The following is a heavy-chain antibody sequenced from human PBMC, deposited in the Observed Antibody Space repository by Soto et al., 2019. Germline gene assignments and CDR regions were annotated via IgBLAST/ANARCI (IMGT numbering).Heavy chain of an antibody. V-gene: IGHV4-30-2*01. CDR1: GGSISSSGSS. J-gene: IGHJ6*02. D-gene: IGHD2-21*02. CDR2: IYHSGST. CDR3: ARVWGDCYSHWCYYYGMDV. Sequence: PSETLSLTCALSGGSISSSGSSWSWIPQPPGNGLEWIGYIYHSGSTYYNPSLKSRVTISVDRSKNQFSLKLSSVTAADTAVYYCARVWGDCYSHWCYYYGMDVWGQGTTVT.